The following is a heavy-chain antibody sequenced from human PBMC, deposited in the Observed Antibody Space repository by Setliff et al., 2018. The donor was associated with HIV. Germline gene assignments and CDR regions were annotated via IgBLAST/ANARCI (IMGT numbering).Heavy chain of an antibody. CDR3: VKGGTLAGQFYCYMNV. J-gene: IGHJ6*03. Sequence: PGGSLRLSCEGSGFNFNNYAMHWVRQPPGKGLEWVSGITWRGGVLGYAASAKGRFIISRDNARSSLHLQMNSLATEDTALYFCVKGGTLAGQFYCYMNVWGKGTTVTVSS. CDR1: GFNFNNYA. CDR2: ITWRGGVL. V-gene: IGHV3-9*01. D-gene: IGHD6-19*01.